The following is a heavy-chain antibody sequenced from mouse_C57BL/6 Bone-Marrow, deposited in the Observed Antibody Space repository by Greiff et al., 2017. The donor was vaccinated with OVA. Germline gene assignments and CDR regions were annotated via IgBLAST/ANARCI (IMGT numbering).Heavy chain of an antibody. CDR2: IDPENGDT. CDR3: TRYDYDVDY. D-gene: IGHD2-4*01. V-gene: IGHV14-4*01. Sequence: VQLQQSGAELVRPGASVKLSCTASGFNIKDDYMHWVKQRPEQGLEWIGWIDPENGDTEYASKFQGKATITADTSSNTAYLQLSSLTSEDTAVYYGTRYDYDVDYWGQGTTLTVSS. CDR1: GFNIKDDY. J-gene: IGHJ2*01.